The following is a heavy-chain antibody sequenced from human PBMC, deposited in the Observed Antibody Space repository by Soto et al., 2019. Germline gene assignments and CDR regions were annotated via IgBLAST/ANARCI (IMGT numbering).Heavy chain of an antibody. CDR2: INHSGST. CDR3: ARGNSFESGMVYAPLGYYYGMDV. J-gene: IGHJ6*02. CDR1: GGSFSGYY. D-gene: IGHD2-8*01. V-gene: IGHV4-34*01. Sequence: QVQLQQWGAGLLKPSETLSLTCAVYGGSFSGYYWSWIRQPPGKGLEWIGEINHSGSTNYNPSLKSRVTISVDTSKNQFSLKLSSVTAADTAVYYCARGNSFESGMVYAPLGYYYGMDVWGQGTTVTVSS.